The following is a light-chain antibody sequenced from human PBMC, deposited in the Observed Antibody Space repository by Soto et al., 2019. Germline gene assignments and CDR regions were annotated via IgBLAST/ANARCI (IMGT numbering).Light chain of an antibody. CDR2: EVN. CDR3: FSFKTTSTHV. V-gene: IGLV2-14*01. CDR1: SSDIGAYDY. J-gene: IGLJ1*01. Sequence: QSVLTQPASLSESPGQSITISCTGTSSDIGAYDYVSWFQQHPGKAPKLMISEVNNRPSGVSNRFSGSKSGNTAYLTISGLQVDEEAEYFCFSFKTTSTHVFGTGTKVTV.